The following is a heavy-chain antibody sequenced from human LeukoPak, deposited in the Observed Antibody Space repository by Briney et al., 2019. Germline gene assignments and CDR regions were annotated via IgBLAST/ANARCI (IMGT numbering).Heavy chain of an antibody. CDR1: GFTFSSLS. Sequence: PGGSLRRSCTASGFTFSSLSMNWVRQAPEKGLEWVSYINGTSSNIYYADSVKGRFTISRDNAKNSLYLQMNSLRDEDTAVYYCARKGDYHDYWGQGTLVTVSS. CDR2: INGTSSNI. V-gene: IGHV3-48*02. J-gene: IGHJ4*02. CDR3: ARKGDYHDY.